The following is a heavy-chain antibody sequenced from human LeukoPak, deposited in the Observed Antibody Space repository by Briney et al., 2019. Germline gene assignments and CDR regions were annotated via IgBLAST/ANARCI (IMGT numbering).Heavy chain of an antibody. Sequence: SGGSLRLSCAASGFTFSSYAMHWVRQAPGKGLEWVAVISYDGGNKYYADSVKGRFTISRDNSKNTLYLQMNSLRAEDTAVYYCASPYYYDSSGLGYWGQGTLVTVSS. CDR3: ASPYYYDSSGLGY. V-gene: IGHV3-30-3*01. CDR2: ISYDGGNK. D-gene: IGHD3-22*01. CDR1: GFTFSSYA. J-gene: IGHJ4*02.